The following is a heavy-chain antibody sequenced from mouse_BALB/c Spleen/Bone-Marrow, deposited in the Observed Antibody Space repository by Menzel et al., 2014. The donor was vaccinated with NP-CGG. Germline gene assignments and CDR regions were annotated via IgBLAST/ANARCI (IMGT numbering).Heavy chain of an antibody. Sequence: VQLKDSGPELVKPGASVKMSCKASGYTFTDYYMKWVKQSRGKSLEWIGDINPNNGDTFYNQKFKGKATLTVDKSSSTAYMQLNSLTSEDSAVYYCARGNYRYDWFAYWGQGTLVTVSA. V-gene: IGHV1-26*01. CDR1: GYTFTDYY. J-gene: IGHJ3*01. D-gene: IGHD2-14*01. CDR2: INPNNGDT. CDR3: ARGNYRYDWFAY.